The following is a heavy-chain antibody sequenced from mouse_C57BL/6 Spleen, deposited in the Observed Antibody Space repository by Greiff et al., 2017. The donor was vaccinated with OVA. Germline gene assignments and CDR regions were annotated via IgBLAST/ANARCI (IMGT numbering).Heavy chain of an antibody. CDR1: GFTFSSYG. Sequence: EVMLVESGGDLVKPGGSLKLSCAASGFTFSSYGMSWVRQTPDKRLEWVATISSGGSYTYYPDSVKGRFTISRDNAKNTLYLQMSSLKSGDTAMYYCARQGYYDYDGFAYWGQGTLVTVSA. V-gene: IGHV5-6*01. CDR2: ISSGGSYT. J-gene: IGHJ3*01. D-gene: IGHD2-4*01. CDR3: ARQGYYDYDGFAY.